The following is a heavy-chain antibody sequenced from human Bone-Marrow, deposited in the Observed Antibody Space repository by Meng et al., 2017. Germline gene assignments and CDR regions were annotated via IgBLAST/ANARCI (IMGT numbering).Heavy chain of an antibody. D-gene: IGHD2-15*01. CDR1: GFTFSDHY. Sequence: GESLKISCAASGFTFSDHYMDWGRQAPGKGLEWIGRTRNKTNSYTTEYAASVKSRFTISRDDSKNSLYLQMNSLKTEDTAVYYCARVSSAANVFDYWGQGTLVTVS. J-gene: IGHJ4*02. V-gene: IGHV3-72*01. CDR3: ARVSSAANVFDY. CDR2: TRNKTNSYTT.